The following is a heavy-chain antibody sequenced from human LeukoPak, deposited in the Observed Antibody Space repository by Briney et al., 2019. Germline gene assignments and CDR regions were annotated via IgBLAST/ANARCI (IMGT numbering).Heavy chain of an antibody. V-gene: IGHV4-59*01. D-gene: IGHD3-10*01. Sequence: PSETLSLTCTVSGGSISSYYWSWIRQPPGKGLEWIGYIYYSGSTNYNPSLKSRVTISVDTSKNQFSLKLSSVTAADTAVYYCATTRRKTEVLLWFGELLPSLDVWGKGTTVTVSS. CDR2: IYYSGST. CDR1: GGSISSYY. J-gene: IGHJ6*04. CDR3: ATTRRKTEVLLWFGELLPSLDV.